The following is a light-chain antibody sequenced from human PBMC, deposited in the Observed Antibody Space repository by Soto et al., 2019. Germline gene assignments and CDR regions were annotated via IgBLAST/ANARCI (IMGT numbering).Light chain of an antibody. J-gene: IGKJ1*01. CDR1: QTVTDY. V-gene: IGKV1-39*01. CDR3: HQTYSTPQT. Sequence: DIQMTQSPSSLSASVGDRVTITCRAGQTVTDYLNWYQHKAGKAPKLLIYSASTLQSGIPSRFSGSGSGTDFTLTITSLQPEDFGTYYCHQTYSTPQTFGQGTKLDIK. CDR2: SAS.